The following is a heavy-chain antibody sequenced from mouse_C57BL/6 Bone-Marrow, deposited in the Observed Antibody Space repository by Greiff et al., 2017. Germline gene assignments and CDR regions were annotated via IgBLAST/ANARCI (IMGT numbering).Heavy chain of an antibody. CDR1: GYTFTNYW. D-gene: IGHD2-3*01. J-gene: IGHJ3*01. CDR2: IYPGGGYT. CDR3: ARSEGWLWFAH. V-gene: IGHV1-63*01. Sequence: VQLKESGAELVRPGTSVKMSCKASGYTFTNYWIGWAKQRPGHGLEWIGDIYPGGGYTNYNEKFKGKATLTADKSSSTAYMQVSSLTSEDSAIYYCARSEGWLWFAHWGQGTLVTVSA.